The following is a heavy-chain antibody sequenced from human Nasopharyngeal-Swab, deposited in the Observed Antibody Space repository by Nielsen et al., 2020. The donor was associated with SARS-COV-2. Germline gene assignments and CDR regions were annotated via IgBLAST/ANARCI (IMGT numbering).Heavy chain of an antibody. CDR3: ARDHSYYDSNGYYFDY. CDR2: IHSIGTT. D-gene: IGHD3-22*01. J-gene: IGHJ4*02. CDR1: GASITTSY. Sequence: SETLSLPCTFSGASITTSYLRWIRQPPGKVLEWIGSIHSIGTTNYNPSLKSRVTISVDTSKNQFCLKLSSVTAADTAVYYCARDHSYYDSNGYYFDYWGLGTLVTVSS. V-gene: IGHV4-59*01.